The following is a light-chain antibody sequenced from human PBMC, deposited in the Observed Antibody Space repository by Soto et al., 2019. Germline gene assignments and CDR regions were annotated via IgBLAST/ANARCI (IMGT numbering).Light chain of an antibody. Sequence: DIQMTQSPSSLSASVGDRVTITCQASQDISNYLNWYQQKPGKAPKLLIYDASNLETGVASRFSGSGSRTDFTFTISSLQPEDIATYYCQQYDKLPPFTFGPGTKVDIK. CDR2: DAS. J-gene: IGKJ3*01. CDR3: QQYDKLPPFT. CDR1: QDISNY. V-gene: IGKV1-33*01.